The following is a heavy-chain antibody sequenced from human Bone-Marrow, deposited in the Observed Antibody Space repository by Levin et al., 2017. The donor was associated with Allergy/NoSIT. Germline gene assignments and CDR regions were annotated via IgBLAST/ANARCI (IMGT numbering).Heavy chain of an antibody. Sequence: GGSLRLSCAASGFPFSNYGMHWVRQAPGKGLEWVALIWYDGSDKYYADSVKGRSSISRDNSKNTLYLVMDSLRAEDTAVYYCARERAVAGASDYWGQGALVTVSS. V-gene: IGHV3-33*01. D-gene: IGHD6-19*01. J-gene: IGHJ4*02. CDR1: GFPFSNYG. CDR3: ARERAVAGASDY. CDR2: IWYDGSDK.